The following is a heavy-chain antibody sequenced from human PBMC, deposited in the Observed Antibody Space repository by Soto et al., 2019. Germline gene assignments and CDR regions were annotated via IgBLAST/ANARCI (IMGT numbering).Heavy chain of an antibody. CDR3: ARDPVTED. CDR2: IKGDGSNT. Sequence: PGGSLRLSCATSGFTLSDYYISWVRQAPGKGLGWVGNIKGDGSNTHYVVSVRGGFTISRGNAENLIYLQMNNLRVEDTAMYYCARDPVTEDWGQGTQVTVSS. CDR1: GFTLSDYY. V-gene: IGHV3-7*03. J-gene: IGHJ4*02.